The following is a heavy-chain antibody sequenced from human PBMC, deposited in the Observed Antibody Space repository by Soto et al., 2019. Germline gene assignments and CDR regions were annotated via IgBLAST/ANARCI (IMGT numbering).Heavy chain of an antibody. CDR2: IESDGSDT. CDR3: ARLNDGSFDY. Sequence: EVQLVESGGGLVQPGGSLRLSCAASGFTFSSHGMHWGRQAPGKGPVWVSRIESDGSDTIYADSVKGRFTVSRDNAKNTLYVQMNSLRVEDTAVYYCARLNDGSFDYWGQGALVTVSS. V-gene: IGHV3-74*01. CDR1: GFTFSSHG. J-gene: IGHJ4*02.